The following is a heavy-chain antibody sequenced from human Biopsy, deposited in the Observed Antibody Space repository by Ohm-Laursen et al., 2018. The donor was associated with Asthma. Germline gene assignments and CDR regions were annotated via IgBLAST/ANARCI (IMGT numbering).Heavy chain of an antibody. Sequence: SLRLSCTASGFRFPIYGMHWVRQSPGKGPEWVALISYDGRETGYVDSVKGRFTISRDNFRNTVHLQMSSLRPEDSAVYYCTRDRFYNSVTSESFYYGVDVWGQGTTVTVSS. V-gene: IGHV3-30*03. CDR3: TRDRFYNSVTSESFYYGVDV. CDR1: GFRFPIYG. CDR2: ISYDGRET. J-gene: IGHJ6*02. D-gene: IGHD2-21*02.